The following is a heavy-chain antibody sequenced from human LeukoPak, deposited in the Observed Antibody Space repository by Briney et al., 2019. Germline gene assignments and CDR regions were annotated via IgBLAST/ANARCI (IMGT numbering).Heavy chain of an antibody. D-gene: IGHD1-14*01. CDR2: IYTSGST. J-gene: IGHJ4*02. V-gene: IGHV4-61*02. CDR3: ARDLPDEGYFDY. CDR1: GGSISSGSYF. Sequence: SETLSLTCTVSGGSISSGSYFWSWIRQPAGKGLEWIGRIYTSGSTNYNPSLKSRVTISVDRSKNQFSLKLSSVTAADTAVYYCARDLPDEGYFDYWGQGTLVTVSS.